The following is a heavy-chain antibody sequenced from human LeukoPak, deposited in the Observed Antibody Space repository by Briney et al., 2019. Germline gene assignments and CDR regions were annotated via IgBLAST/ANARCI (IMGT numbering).Heavy chain of an antibody. CDR2: IYSGGYT. D-gene: IGHD5-24*01. V-gene: IGHV3-53*04. J-gene: IGHJ4*02. Sequence: GSLRLSCAASGFSVSSNYMSWVRQAPGKGLEWVSVIYSGGYTYYADSVKGRFTISRHDSKKTVYLQMNSLKPEDTAVYYCARTGLQSKGYFDIWGQGTLVTVSS. CDR1: GFSVSSNY. CDR3: ARTGLQSKGYFDI.